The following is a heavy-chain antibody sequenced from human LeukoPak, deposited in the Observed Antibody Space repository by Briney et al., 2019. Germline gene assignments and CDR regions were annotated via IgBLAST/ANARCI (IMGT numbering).Heavy chain of an antibody. J-gene: IGHJ4*02. Sequence: GGSLRLSCAASGFTFDDYAMHWVRQAPGKGLVWVSGISWNSGSIGYADSVKGRFTISRDNAKNSLYLQMNSLRAEDTALYYCAKDQSRFLEWLLEWGQGTLVTVSS. CDR1: GFTFDDYA. CDR2: ISWNSGSI. CDR3: AKDQSRFLEWLLE. V-gene: IGHV3-9*01. D-gene: IGHD3-3*01.